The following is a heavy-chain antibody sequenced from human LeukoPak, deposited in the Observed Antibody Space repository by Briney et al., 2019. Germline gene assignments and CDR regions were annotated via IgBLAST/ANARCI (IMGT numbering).Heavy chain of an antibody. J-gene: IGHJ6*03. CDR3: ATTGGGNPYYYYYMDV. Sequence: SETLSLTCTVSGGSISSSSYYWGWIRQPPGKGLEWIGSIYYSGSTYYNPSLKSRVTISVDTSKNQFSLKLSSVTAADTAVYYCATTGGGNPYYYYYMDVWGKGTTVTVSS. CDR2: IYYSGST. D-gene: IGHD4-23*01. V-gene: IGHV4-39*07. CDR1: GGSISSSSYY.